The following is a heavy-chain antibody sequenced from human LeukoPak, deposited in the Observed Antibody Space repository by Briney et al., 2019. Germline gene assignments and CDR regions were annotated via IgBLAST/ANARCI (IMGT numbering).Heavy chain of an antibody. D-gene: IGHD2/OR15-2a*01. V-gene: IGHV3-7*01. Sequence: GGSLRLSCAASGFTFNYYWMSWVRQTPGKGLEWLANIKPDGSEKYYVDSVKGRLTISRDNSKNTLYLQMNSLRAEDTAIYYCAREGPRGNSQFDYWGQGTLVTVSS. J-gene: IGHJ4*02. CDR3: AREGPRGNSQFDY. CDR2: IKPDGSEK. CDR1: GFTFNYYW.